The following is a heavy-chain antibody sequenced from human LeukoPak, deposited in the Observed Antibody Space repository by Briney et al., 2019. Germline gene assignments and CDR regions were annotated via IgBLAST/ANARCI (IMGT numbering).Heavy chain of an antibody. CDR1: GFTFSSNS. CDR2: ISYDGSNK. Sequence: GGSLRLSCAASGFTFSSNSMNWVRQVPGKGLEWVAFISYDGSNKYYADSVKGPFTISRDNSKNTLYLQMNSLRPEDTAVYYCARASVHDALDIWGQGTMVTVSS. J-gene: IGHJ3*02. V-gene: IGHV3-30*03. CDR3: ARASVHDALDI. D-gene: IGHD3/OR15-3a*01.